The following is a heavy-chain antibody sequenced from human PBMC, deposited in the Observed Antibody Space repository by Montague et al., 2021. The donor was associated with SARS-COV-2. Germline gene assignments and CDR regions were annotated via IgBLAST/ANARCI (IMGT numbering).Heavy chain of an antibody. J-gene: IGHJ6*03. CDR1: GGSINNYF. CDR3: ARVRGEQYQLVFSTYYYYYMDV. Sequence: SETLSLTCTVSGGSINNYFWAWIRQTPEKGLEWTASVYNDEDTNSHPSLKSRLTMSIDTSKRQFSLNLNSVTAADTAVYYCARVRGEQYQLVFSTYYYYYMDVWGKGTTVTVSS. V-gene: IGHV4-59*13. CDR2: VYNDEDT. D-gene: IGHD2-2*01.